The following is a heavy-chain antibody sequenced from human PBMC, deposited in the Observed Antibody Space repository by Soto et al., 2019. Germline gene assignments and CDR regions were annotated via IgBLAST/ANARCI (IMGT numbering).Heavy chain of an antibody. CDR1: GFTFSYYW. Sequence: EVPLVESGGGLVRPGGSLRLSCAASGFTFSYYWMHWVRQAPGKGLVWVSRIHSDGSSTTYADFVKGRFIISRDNARNMVDLQMNSVRVEDTAVYYCARGDRGAFDLWGQGTVVTVSS. CDR3: ARGDRGAFDL. D-gene: IGHD1-26*01. J-gene: IGHJ3*01. V-gene: IGHV3-74*01. CDR2: IHSDGSST.